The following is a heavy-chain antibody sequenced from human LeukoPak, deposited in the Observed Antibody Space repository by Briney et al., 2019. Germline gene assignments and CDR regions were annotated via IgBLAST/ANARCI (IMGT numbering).Heavy chain of an antibody. Sequence: NPSETLSLTCAVYGGSFSGYYWSWIRQPPGKGLEWIGEINHSGSTNYNPSLKSRVTISVDTSKNQFSLKLSSVTAADTAVYYCARAADYGGNSGVDYWGQGTLVTVSS. CDR3: ARAADYGGNSGVDY. V-gene: IGHV4-34*01. D-gene: IGHD4-23*01. J-gene: IGHJ4*02. CDR2: INHSGST. CDR1: GGSFSGYY.